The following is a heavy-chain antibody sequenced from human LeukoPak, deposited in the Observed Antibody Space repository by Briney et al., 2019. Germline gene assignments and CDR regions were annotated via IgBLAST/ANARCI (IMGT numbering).Heavy chain of an antibody. CDR1: GFALKSYS. J-gene: IGHJ4*02. CDR3: ARDISYDSSGYVDY. V-gene: IGHV3-21*04. D-gene: IGHD3-22*01. CDR2: ISSTSAYI. Sequence: PGGSLRLSCAGSGFALKSYSLTWVRQAPGKGLEWVSSISSTSAYIHYADSVKGRFTISRDNAKNSLYLQMNSLRAEDTALYYCARDISYDSSGYVDYWGQGTLVTVSS.